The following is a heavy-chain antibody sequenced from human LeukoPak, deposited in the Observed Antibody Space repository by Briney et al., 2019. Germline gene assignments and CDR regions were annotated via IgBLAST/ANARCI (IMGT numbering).Heavy chain of an antibody. V-gene: IGHV3-48*03. D-gene: IGHD3-10*01. Sequence: GGSLRLSCAASGFTFSSYEMNWVRQAPGKGLEWVSYISSSGSTIYYADSVKGRFTISRDNAKNSLYLQMNSLRAEDTAVYYCAREGASGVIGGFDPWGQGTLVTVSS. CDR2: ISSSGSTI. CDR3: AREGASGVIGGFDP. CDR1: GFTFSSYE. J-gene: IGHJ5*02.